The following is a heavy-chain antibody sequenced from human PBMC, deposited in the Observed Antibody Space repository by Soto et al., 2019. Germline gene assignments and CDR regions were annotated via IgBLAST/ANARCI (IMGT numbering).Heavy chain of an antibody. CDR1: GFSFSDYA. CDR3: AKGPDGSGYYHNWFDS. Sequence: EVHLLESGGALVQPGGSLTLSCAASGFSFSDYAMSWVRQAPGKGLEWVSRISRTGDSACYADSVKGRFAISRARSKNRLSLEMNSLRVEDTAVYYCAKGPDGSGYYHNWFDSWGQGALITVSS. J-gene: IGHJ5*01. V-gene: IGHV3-23*01. D-gene: IGHD3-22*01. CDR2: ISRTGDSA.